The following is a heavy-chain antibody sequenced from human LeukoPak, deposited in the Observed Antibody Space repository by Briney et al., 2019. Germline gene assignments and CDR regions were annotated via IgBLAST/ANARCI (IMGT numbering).Heavy chain of an antibody. V-gene: IGHV4-59*08. Sequence: SETLSLTCTVSGGSISSNWNWIRQPPGKGLEWIGYISYSGTTIYNPSLNNRVIISVDTSKNQFSLRLSSVTAADTAVYYCARRAVVAAAVTPDSWFGPWGQGTLVTVSS. CDR3: ARRAVVAAAVTPDSWFGP. J-gene: IGHJ5*02. CDR2: ISYSGTT. CDR1: GGSISSN. D-gene: IGHD2-15*01.